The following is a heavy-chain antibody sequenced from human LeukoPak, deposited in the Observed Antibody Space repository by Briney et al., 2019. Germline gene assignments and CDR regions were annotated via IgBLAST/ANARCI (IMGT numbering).Heavy chain of an antibody. V-gene: IGHV3-7*01. CDR1: GFTFSSYW. CDR3: ARDLSSGYFDY. J-gene: IGHJ4*02. CDR2: IKQDGSEK. Sequence: GGSLRLSCAASGFTFSSYWMSWVRQAPGKGLEWVANIKQDGSEKYYVDSVKGRFTISRDNAKNSLYLQMNSLRAEDTAVYYCARDLSSGYFDYWGQGTLVTVTP. D-gene: IGHD6-25*01.